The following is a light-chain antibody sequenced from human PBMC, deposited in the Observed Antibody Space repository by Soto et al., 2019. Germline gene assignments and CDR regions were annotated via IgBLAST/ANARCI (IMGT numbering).Light chain of an antibody. V-gene: IGLV2-14*01. Sequence: QSALTQPASVSGSAGQSITISCSGTMRDVGAYNLVSWYQQHPGKAPKLIIYEVVNRPSGVSHRFSGSKSGNTASLTISGLQADDEADYYCSSYTVTNTLVFGGGTKLTVL. CDR3: SSYTVTNTLV. CDR1: MRDVGAYNL. J-gene: IGLJ2*01. CDR2: EVV.